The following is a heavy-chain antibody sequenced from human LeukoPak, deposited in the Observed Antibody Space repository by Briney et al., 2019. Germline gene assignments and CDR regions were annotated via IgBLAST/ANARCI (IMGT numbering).Heavy chain of an antibody. D-gene: IGHD1-26*01. CDR3: ARARWVAGSFYFDY. Sequence: GGCRRLSCAVSGFTFSDYWMSWVRQAPGKGLEWVANIRQDGNEIYYVDSVKGRFTISRDNAKNSLSLQMTSLRVEDTAVYYCARARWVAGSFYFDYWGQGTLVTVSS. J-gene: IGHJ4*02. CDR1: GFTFSDYW. V-gene: IGHV3-7*04. CDR2: IRQDGNEI.